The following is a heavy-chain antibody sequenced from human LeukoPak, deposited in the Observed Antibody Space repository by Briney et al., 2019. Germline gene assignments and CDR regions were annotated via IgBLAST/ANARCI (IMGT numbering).Heavy chain of an antibody. D-gene: IGHD3-10*01. CDR1: GFTFSSYG. CDR3: ARDRAYYYGSGINY. J-gene: IGHJ4*02. V-gene: IGHV3-33*01. CDR2: IWYDGSNK. Sequence: GRSLRLSCAASGFTFSSYGMHWVRQAPGKGLEWVAVIWYDGSNKYYADSVKGRFTVSRDNSKNTLYLQINSLRAEDTAVYYCARDRAYYYGSGINYWGQGTLVTVSS.